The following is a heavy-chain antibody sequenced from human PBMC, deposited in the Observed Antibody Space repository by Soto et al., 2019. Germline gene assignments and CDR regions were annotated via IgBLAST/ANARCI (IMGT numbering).Heavy chain of an antibody. J-gene: IGHJ4*02. D-gene: IGHD3-3*01. CDR3: ARWSYLDY. CDR1: GVSVGSYA. CDR2: ISGSDGKT. Sequence: GGSLRVSGAASGVSVGSYALSWVRQAPGKGLEWVSTISGSDGKTFYADSVKGRFSISRDTSQSTLYLQMNSLRADDTAMYYCARWSYLDYWGQGTRVTVSS. V-gene: IGHV3-23*01.